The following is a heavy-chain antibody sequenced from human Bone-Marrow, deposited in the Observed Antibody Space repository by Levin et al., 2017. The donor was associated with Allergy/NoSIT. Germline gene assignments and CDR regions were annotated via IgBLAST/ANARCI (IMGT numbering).Heavy chain of an antibody. CDR1: GYTFTGYY. CDR2: INPNSGGT. D-gene: IGHD6-13*01. V-gene: IGHV1-2*06. J-gene: IGHJ4*02. Sequence: GESLKISCKASGYTFTGYYMHWVRQAPGQGLEWMGRINPNSGGTNYAQKFQGRVTMTRDTSISTAYMELSRLRSDDTAVYYCARDRRSSWYPFDYWGQGTLVTVSS. CDR3: ARDRRSSWYPFDY.